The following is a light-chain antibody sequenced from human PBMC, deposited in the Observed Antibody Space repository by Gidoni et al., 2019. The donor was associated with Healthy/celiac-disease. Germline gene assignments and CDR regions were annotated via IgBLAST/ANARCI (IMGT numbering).Light chain of an antibody. CDR1: SLRSYY. Sequence: SSALTQDPAVAVAWGQTVRITCQGDSLRSYYASWYQQKPGQAPVLVIYGKNNRPSGIPDRFSVSSSGNTASLTITGAQAEDEADYYCNSRDSSGNHYVFGTGTKVTVL. CDR2: GKN. V-gene: IGLV3-19*01. CDR3: NSRDSSGNHYV. J-gene: IGLJ1*01.